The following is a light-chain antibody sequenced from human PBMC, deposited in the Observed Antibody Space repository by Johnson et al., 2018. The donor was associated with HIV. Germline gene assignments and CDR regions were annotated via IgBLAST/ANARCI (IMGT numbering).Light chain of an antibody. V-gene: IGLV1-51*01. CDR1: SSNIGNNY. CDR2: DNN. J-gene: IGLJ1*01. CDR3: GTWDNSLSAGV. Sequence: QSVLTKPPSVSAAPGQKVTISCSGSSSNIGNNYVSWYQQLPGTAPKLLIYDNNKRPSGIPDRFSGSKSGTSATLGISGLQTGDDADYYCGTWDNSLSAGVFGSGTKVTVL.